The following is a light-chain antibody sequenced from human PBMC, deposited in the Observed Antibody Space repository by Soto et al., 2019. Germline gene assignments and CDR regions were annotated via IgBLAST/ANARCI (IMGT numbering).Light chain of an antibody. CDR2: DAY. J-gene: IGKJ4*01. CDR1: QSVDIY. Sequence: EVVLTQSPATLSLSPGESATLSCRASQSVDIYLAWYQQKPDQAPRLLIYDAYNRATGIPARFSGSGSGTDFTLTISSLEPEDFAVYYCQQRRIWPPLTFGGGTKVEIK. CDR3: QQRRIWPPLT. V-gene: IGKV3-11*01.